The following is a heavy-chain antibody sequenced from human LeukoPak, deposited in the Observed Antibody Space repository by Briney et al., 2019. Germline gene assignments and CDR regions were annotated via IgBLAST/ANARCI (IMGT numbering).Heavy chain of an antibody. Sequence: GGSLRLSCAFSGFSYRNSWRTWVRQAPGKGLQWVAVIWHDGSDKYYADSVKGRFTISRDNSKNTMYLQMNSLRAEDTAVYYCARRDGSSWIIDYWGQGTLVTVSS. V-gene: IGHV3-33*08. CDR1: GFSYRNSW. J-gene: IGHJ4*02. CDR2: IWHDGSDK. CDR3: ARRDGSSWIIDY. D-gene: IGHD6-13*01.